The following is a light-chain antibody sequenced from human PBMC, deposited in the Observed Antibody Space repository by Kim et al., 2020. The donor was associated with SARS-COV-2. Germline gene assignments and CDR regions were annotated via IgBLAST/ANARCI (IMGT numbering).Light chain of an antibody. Sequence: QSALTQPASVSGSPGQSITISCTGTSSDVGSYNLFSWYQQHPGKAPKLMIYEGSKRPSGVSNRFSGSKSGNTASLTISGLQAEDAADYYCCSYAGSSTWVFGGGTQLTVL. J-gene: IGLJ3*02. CDR1: SSDVGSYNL. CDR3: CSYAGSSTWV. CDR2: EGS. V-gene: IGLV2-23*01.